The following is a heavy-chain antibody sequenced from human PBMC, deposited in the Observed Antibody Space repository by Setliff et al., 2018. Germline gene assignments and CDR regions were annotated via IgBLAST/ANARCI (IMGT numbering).Heavy chain of an antibody. CDR1: GGTFSSYG. D-gene: IGHD5-18*01. CDR2: TTPSFGST. J-gene: IGHJ6*03. V-gene: IGHV1-69*05. Sequence: ASVKVSCKASGGTFSSYGISWVRQAPGQGLEWMGGTTPSFGSTNYAQKFQGRVTIITDESTSTAYMELSSLRTEDSAVYYCAREGVDTRSSTDYRYYMDVWGKGTTVTVSS. CDR3: AREGVDTRSSTDYRYYMDV.